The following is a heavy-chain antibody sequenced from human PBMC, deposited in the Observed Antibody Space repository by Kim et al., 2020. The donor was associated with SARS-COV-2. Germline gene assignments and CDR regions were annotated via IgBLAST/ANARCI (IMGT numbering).Heavy chain of an antibody. J-gene: IGHJ5*02. D-gene: IGHD3-3*01. CDR2: IYWDDDK. V-gene: IGHV2-5*02. Sequence: SGPTLVNPTQTLTLTCTFSGFSLSTSGVGVGWIRQPPGKALEWLALIYWDDDKRYSPSLKSRLTITKDTSKNQVVLTMTNMDPVDTATYYCAYSGGFLEWLLLGNWFDPWGQGTLVTVSS. CDR3: AYSGGFLEWLLLGNWFDP. CDR1: GFSLSTSGVG.